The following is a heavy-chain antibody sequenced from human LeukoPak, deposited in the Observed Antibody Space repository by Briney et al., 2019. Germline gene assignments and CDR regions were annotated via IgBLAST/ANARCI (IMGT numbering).Heavy chain of an antibody. CDR3: ARPSGWYVAYDY. V-gene: IGHV4-39*01. CDR2: IYYSGST. CDR1: GGSISSSSYY. D-gene: IGHD6-19*01. Sequence: SETLSLTCTVSGGSISSSSYYWGWIRQPPGKGLEWIGSIYYSGSTYYNPSLKSRVTISVDTSKNQFSLKLNSVTAADTAVYYCARPSGWYVAYDYWGQGALVTVSS. J-gene: IGHJ4*02.